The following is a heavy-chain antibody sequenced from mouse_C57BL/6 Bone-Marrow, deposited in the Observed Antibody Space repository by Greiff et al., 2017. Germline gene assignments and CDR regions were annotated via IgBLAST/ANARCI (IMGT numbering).Heavy chain of an antibody. CDR1: GYTFTDYY. J-gene: IGHJ4*01. Sequence: EVQLQQSGPELVKPGASVKISCKASGYTFTDYYMNWVKQSHGKSLEWIGDINPNNGGTSYNQKFKGKATLTVDKSSSTAYMELRSLTSEDSAVXYCAYSYYAMDYWGQGTSVTVSS. V-gene: IGHV1-26*01. CDR2: INPNNGGT. CDR3: AYSYYAMDY.